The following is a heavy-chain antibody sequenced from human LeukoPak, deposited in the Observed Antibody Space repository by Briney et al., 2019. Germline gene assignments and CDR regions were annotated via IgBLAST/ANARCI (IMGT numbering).Heavy chain of an antibody. D-gene: IGHD2-15*01. CDR3: ARFGYVAAVDY. Sequence: GGSLRLSCAASGFTLSDFWMTWVRQAPGDGLEWVANIEPAGSETYYVDPVKGRFTISRDNAKNLVYLQMNSLRAEDTAVYYCARFGYVAAVDYWGQGTLVTVSS. CDR1: GFTLSDFW. J-gene: IGHJ4*02. CDR2: IEPAGSET. V-gene: IGHV3-7*01.